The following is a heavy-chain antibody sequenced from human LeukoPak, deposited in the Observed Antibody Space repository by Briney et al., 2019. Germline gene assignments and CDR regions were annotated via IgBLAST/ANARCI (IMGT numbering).Heavy chain of an antibody. CDR3: ARPVTGTYAPLEY. D-gene: IGHD1-1*01. CDR1: GFTFSNYW. CDR2: INSDGSSA. Sequence: GGSLRLSCAASGFTFSNYWMHWVRQAPGKGLVYVSRINSDGSSANYADSVQGRFTISRNNAKNTLYLEMNSLRADDTAVYYCARPVTGTYAPLEYWGQGTLVTVSS. J-gene: IGHJ4*02. V-gene: IGHV3-74*01.